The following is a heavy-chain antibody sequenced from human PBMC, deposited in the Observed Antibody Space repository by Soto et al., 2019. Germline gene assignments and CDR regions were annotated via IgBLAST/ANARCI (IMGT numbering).Heavy chain of an antibody. J-gene: IGHJ5*02. CDR2: IYYSGST. Sequence: SETLSLTCTVSGGSISSSSYFWGWIRQPPGKGLEWIGSIYYSGSTYYNPSLKSRVTVSVDTSKNQFSLKLSSVTAADTTVYYCARHPSNFWFDPWGQGTLVTVSS. CDR3: ARHPSNFWFDP. D-gene: IGHD4-4*01. CDR1: GGSISSSSYF. V-gene: IGHV4-39*01.